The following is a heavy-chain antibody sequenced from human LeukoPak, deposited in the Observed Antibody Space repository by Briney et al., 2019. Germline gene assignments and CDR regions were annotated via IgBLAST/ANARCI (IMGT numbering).Heavy chain of an antibody. CDR3: ARGVWGSYRFFDY. V-gene: IGHV3-7*01. CDR1: GFTFSSYW. J-gene: IGHJ4*02. D-gene: IGHD3-16*02. Sequence: GGSLRLSCAASGFTFSSYWMSWVRQAPGKGLEWVANIKQDGSEKFYVDSVKGRFTISRDNAKNSLYLQMNSLRAEDTAVYYCARGVWGSYRFFDYWGQGTLVTVSS. CDR2: IKQDGSEK.